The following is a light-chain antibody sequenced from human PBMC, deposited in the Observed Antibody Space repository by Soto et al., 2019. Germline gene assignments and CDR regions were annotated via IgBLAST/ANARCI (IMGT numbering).Light chain of an antibody. J-gene: IGKJ4*01. CDR1: QSMYIY. V-gene: IGKV1D-8*01. Sequence: MTQSPSSLSASIGDRVTITCRASQSMYIYLAWYQQKPGKAPELLIYAASTLQSGVPSRFSGSGSGTDFTLTISCLQSEDFATYYCQQYYSFPLTFGGGTKVDI. CDR2: AAS. CDR3: QQYYSFPLT.